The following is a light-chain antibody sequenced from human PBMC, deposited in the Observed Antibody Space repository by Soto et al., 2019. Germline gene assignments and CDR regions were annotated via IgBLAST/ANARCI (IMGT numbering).Light chain of an antibody. Sequence: QSVLTQPPSVSGAPGQRVTISCTGSSSNIGAGYDVHWYQQLPGTAPKLLIYGNNNRPSRVPDRFSGSKSGTSASLAITGLQAEDEADYYCGSYAGGNTFVFGTGTKVTVL. V-gene: IGLV1-40*01. J-gene: IGLJ1*01. CDR3: GSYAGGNTFV. CDR2: GNN. CDR1: SSNIGAGYD.